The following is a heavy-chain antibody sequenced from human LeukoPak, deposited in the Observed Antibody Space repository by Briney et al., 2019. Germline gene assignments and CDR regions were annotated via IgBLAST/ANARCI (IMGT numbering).Heavy chain of an antibody. D-gene: IGHD3-3*01. CDR3: AKVLRFLEWLPFDP. J-gene: IGHJ5*02. V-gene: IGHV3-9*01. CDR2: ISWNSGSI. CDR1: GFTFDDYA. Sequence: PGRSLRLSCAASGFTFDDYAMHWVRQAPGKGLEWVSGISWNSGSIGYADSVKGRFTISRDNAKNSLYLQMNSLRAEDTALYYCAKVLRFLEWLPFDPWGQGTLVTVSS.